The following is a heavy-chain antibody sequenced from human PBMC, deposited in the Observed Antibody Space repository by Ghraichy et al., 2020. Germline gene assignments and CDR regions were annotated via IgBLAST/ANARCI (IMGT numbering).Heavy chain of an antibody. CDR2: IYSGGST. CDR3: AREETWGSWYY. Sequence: GGSLRLSCAASGFTVSSNYMSWVRQAPGKGLEWVSVIYSGGSTYYADSVKGRFTISRDNSKNTLYLQMNSLRAEDTAVYYCAREETWGSWYYWGQGTLVTVSS. CDR1: GFTVSSNY. D-gene: IGHD6-13*01. J-gene: IGHJ4*02. V-gene: IGHV3-53*01.